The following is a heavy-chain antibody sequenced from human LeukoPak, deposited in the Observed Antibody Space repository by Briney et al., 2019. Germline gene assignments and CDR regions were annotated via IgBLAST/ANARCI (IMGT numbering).Heavy chain of an antibody. CDR2: INPNSGGT. CDR1: GYTFTGYY. Sequence: ASVKVSCKASGYTFTGYYMHWVRQAPGQGLEWMGWINPNSGGTNYAQKFQGRVTMTRDTSISTAYMELSRLRPEDTAVYYCARDAFIAAAKWPFDYWGQGTLVTVSS. V-gene: IGHV1-2*02. CDR3: ARDAFIAAAKWPFDY. J-gene: IGHJ4*02. D-gene: IGHD6-13*01.